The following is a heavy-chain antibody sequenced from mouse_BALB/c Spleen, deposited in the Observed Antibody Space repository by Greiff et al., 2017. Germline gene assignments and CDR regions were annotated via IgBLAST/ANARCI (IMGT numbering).Heavy chain of an antibody. CDR1: GYTFTDYN. CDR2: IYPYNGGT. V-gene: IGHV1S29*02. CDR3: ARRGNYYAMDY. Sequence: EVKLVESGPELVKPGASVKISCKASGYTFTDYNMHWVKQSHGKSLEWIGYIYPYNGGTGYNQKFKSKATLTVDNSSSTAYMELRSLTSEDSAVYYCARRGNYYAMDYWGQGTSVTVSS. J-gene: IGHJ4*01.